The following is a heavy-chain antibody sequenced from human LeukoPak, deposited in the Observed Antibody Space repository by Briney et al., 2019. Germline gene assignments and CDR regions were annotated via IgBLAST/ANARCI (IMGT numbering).Heavy chain of an antibody. CDR1: GFTFSNYW. D-gene: IGHD2-2*01. Sequence: GGSLRLSCAASGFTFSNYWMSWVRQPPGRGLEWVASIKLDGSEKYYVDSVKGRFTISRDNAKNSLYLQMNSLRAEDTAVYYCAREYCSSSRCYLIEKRVDFDFWGLGTLVTVSS. J-gene: IGHJ4*02. CDR2: IKLDGSEK. CDR3: AREYCSSSRCYLIEKRVDFDF. V-gene: IGHV3-7*04.